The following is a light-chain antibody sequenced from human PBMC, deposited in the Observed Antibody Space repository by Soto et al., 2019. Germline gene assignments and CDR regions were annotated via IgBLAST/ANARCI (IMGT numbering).Light chain of an antibody. CDR3: QQHNRFSIT. CDR1: ESISRW. Sequence: DLQVTQDPSTLPASLGARVTITCRASESISRWLAWYQQKPGKAPKLLIYKASSLESGVPSRFSGSGSGTAGTLTINSLQADDCETYYCQQHNRFSITFGQGTRLEIK. CDR2: KAS. V-gene: IGKV1-5*03. J-gene: IGKJ5*01.